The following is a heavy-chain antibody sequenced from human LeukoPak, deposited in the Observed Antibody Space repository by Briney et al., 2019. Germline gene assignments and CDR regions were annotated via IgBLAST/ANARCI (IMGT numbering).Heavy chain of an antibody. V-gene: IGHV3-21*01. D-gene: IGHD5-12*01. CDR2: ISSSSSYI. CDR3: ARDFITMVATLAFDI. J-gene: IGHJ3*02. CDR1: GFTFSSYS. Sequence: GGSLRLSCAASGFTFSSYSMNWVRQAPGKGLEWVSSISSSSSYIYYADSVKGRFTISRDNAKNSLYLQVNSLRAEDTAVYYCARDFITMVATLAFDIWGQGTMVTVSS.